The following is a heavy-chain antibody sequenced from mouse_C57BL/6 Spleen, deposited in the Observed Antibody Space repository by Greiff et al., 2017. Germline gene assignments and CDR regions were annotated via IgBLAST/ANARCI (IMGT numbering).Heavy chain of an antibody. V-gene: IGHV3-1*01. CDR1: GYSITSGYD. J-gene: IGHJ2*01. D-gene: IGHD1-1*01. CDR3: ARGPVYGSSLYYFDY. CDR2: ISYSGST. Sequence: EVKLQESGPGMVKPSQSLSLTCTVTGYSITSGYDWHWIRHFPGNKLEWMGYISYSGSTNYNPSLKSRISITHDTSKNHFFLKLNSVTTEDTATYYCARGPVYGSSLYYFDYWGQGTTLTVSS.